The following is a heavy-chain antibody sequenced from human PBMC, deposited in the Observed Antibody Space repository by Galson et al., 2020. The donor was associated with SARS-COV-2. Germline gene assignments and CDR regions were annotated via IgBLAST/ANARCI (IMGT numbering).Heavy chain of an antibody. D-gene: IGHD3-10*01. V-gene: IGHV4-34*01. Sequence: SETLSLTCAVYGGSFSGYYWSWIRQPPGKGLEWIGEINHSGSTNYNPSLKSRVTISVDTSKNQFSLKLSSVTAADTAVYYCARILVRGEGFDPWGQGTLVTVSS. CDR3: ARILVRGEGFDP. CDR1: GGSFSGYY. CDR2: INHSGST. J-gene: IGHJ5*02.